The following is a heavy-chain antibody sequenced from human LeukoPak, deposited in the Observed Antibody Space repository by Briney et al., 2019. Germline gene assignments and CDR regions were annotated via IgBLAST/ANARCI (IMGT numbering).Heavy chain of an antibody. D-gene: IGHD3-22*01. Sequence: GESLKISCKGSGYSFTSYWIGWVRQMPGKGLEWMGIIYPGDSDTRYSPSFQGQVTISVDKSISTAYLQWSSLKASDTAMYYCARPSTYYYDSSGYYYVLDYFDYWGQGTLVTVSS. CDR3: ARPSTYYYDSSGYYYVLDYFDY. V-gene: IGHV5-51*01. CDR1: GYSFTSYW. CDR2: IYPGDSDT. J-gene: IGHJ4*02.